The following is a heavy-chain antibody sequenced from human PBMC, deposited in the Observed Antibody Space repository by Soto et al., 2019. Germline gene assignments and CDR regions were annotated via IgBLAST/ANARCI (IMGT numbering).Heavy chain of an antibody. CDR2: IHSDGSST. Sequence: EVQLVESGGGLVRPGGSLRLSCAASGFTFSYYWMHLVRQAPGKGLVWVSRIHSDGSSTTYADFVKGRFIISRDNARNTVDLQMNSVRVEDTAVSYCARGDRGAFDLWGQGTVVTLSS. D-gene: IGHD1-26*01. CDR1: GFTFSYYW. V-gene: IGHV3-74*01. CDR3: ARGDRGAFDL. J-gene: IGHJ3*01.